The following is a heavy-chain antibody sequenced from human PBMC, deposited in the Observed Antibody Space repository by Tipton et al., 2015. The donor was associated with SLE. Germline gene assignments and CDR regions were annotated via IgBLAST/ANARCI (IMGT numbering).Heavy chain of an antibody. D-gene: IGHD1-26*01. CDR3: ARGELPYYYYMDV. J-gene: IGHJ6*03. CDR2: ISSSGSTI. Sequence: SLRLSCAASGFTFSSYAMHWVRQAPGKGLEWVSYISSSGSTIFYADSVKGRFTISRDNARNSLYLQMNSLRAEDTAVYYCARGELPYYYYMDVWGKGTTVTVSS. V-gene: IGHV3-48*03. CDR1: GFTFSSYA.